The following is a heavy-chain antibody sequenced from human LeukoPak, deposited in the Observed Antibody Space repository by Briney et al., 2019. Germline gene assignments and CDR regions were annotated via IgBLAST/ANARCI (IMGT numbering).Heavy chain of an antibody. J-gene: IGHJ4*02. CDR1: GYTFTGYY. CDR2: INPNSGGT. D-gene: IGHD6-19*01. CDR3: ASWTSSGWRKTDY. Sequence: ASVKVSCKASGYTFTGYYMHWVRQAPGQGLEWMGWINPNSGGTNYAQKFQGRVTMTRDTSISTAYLQWSSLKASDTAMYYCASWTSSGWRKTDYWGQGTLVTVSS. V-gene: IGHV1-2*02.